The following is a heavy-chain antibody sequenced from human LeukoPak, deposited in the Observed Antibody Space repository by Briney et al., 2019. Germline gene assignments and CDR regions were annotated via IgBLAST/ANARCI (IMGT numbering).Heavy chain of an antibody. CDR1: GFTFSSYA. D-gene: IGHD1-26*01. Sequence: SGGSLRLSCAASGFTFSSYAMSWVRQAPGKGLEWVSAISGSGGSTYYADSVKGRFTISRDNSKNTLYLQMNSLRAEDTAVYYCAKVKWERPGRGAFDIWGQGIMVTVSS. V-gene: IGHV3-23*01. J-gene: IGHJ3*02. CDR2: ISGSGGST. CDR3: AKVKWERPGRGAFDI.